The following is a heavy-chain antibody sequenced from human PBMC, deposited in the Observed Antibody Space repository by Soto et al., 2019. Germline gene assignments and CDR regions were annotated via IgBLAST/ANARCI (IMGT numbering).Heavy chain of an antibody. CDR1: TGSISSRSYY. CDR2: INHSGSP. CDR3: ARRYAPRYSSGNNHFDL. Sequence: PSETLSLTCNVSTGSISSRSYYWAWIRQPPGKGLEWIGTINHSGSPYHNPSLKSRVTISVDSSKNQFSLALTSVTVADTAVYYCARRYAPRYSSGNNHFDLWGQGTLVTVSS. J-gene: IGHJ4*02. D-gene: IGHD6-19*01. V-gene: IGHV4-39*01.